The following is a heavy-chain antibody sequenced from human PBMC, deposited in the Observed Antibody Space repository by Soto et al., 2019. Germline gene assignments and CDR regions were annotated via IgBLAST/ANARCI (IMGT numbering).Heavy chain of an antibody. J-gene: IGHJ4*02. D-gene: IGHD3-3*01. Sequence: GGSLRLSCAASGFTFSSYGMHWVRQAPGKGLEWVAVISYDGSNKYYADSVKGRFTISRDNSKNTLYLQMNSLRAEDTAVYYCAEDDYDFWSGYFRGGYFDYLGQGTLVTVSS. CDR2: ISYDGSNK. CDR1: GFTFSSYG. CDR3: AEDDYDFWSGYFRGGYFDY. V-gene: IGHV3-30*18.